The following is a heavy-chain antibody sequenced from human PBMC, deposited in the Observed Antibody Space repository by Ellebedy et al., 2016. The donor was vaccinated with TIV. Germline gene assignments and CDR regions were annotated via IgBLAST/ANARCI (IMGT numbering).Heavy chain of an antibody. Sequence: PGGSLRLSCAASGFTFSSYGMNWVRQAPGKGLEWVAIIWYDGSNTYYADSVKGRFAISRDNAKNSLYLQMNSLRAEDTAVYYCARERNYYFDLWGRGTLVTVSS. D-gene: IGHD1-7*01. V-gene: IGHV3-33*01. CDR2: IWYDGSNT. J-gene: IGHJ2*01. CDR1: GFTFSSYG. CDR3: ARERNYYFDL.